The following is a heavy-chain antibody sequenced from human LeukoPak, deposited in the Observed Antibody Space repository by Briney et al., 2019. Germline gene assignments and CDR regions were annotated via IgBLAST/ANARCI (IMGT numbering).Heavy chain of an antibody. CDR2: IYHSGST. Sequence: SETLSLTCAVSGGSISSGGYSWSWIRQPPGKGLEWIGYIYHSGSTYYNPTLKSRVTISVDRSKNQFSLKLSSVTAADTAVYYCARVDYYGSGAIDYWGQGTLVTVSS. V-gene: IGHV4-30-2*01. D-gene: IGHD3-10*01. J-gene: IGHJ4*02. CDR3: ARVDYYGSGAIDY. CDR1: GGSISSGGYS.